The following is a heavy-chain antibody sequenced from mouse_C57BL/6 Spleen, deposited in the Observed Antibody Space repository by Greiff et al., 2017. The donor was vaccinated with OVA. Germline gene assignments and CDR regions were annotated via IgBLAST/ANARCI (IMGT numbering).Heavy chain of an antibody. CDR3: ARDGGKGAMDY. Sequence: EVKLQESGGGLVKPGGSLKLSCAASGFTFSSYAMSWVRQTPEKRLEWVATISDGGSYTYYPDNVKGRVTISRDNAKNNLYLQMSHLKSEDTAMYYCARDGGKGAMDYWGQGTSVTVSA. CDR2: ISDGGSYT. J-gene: IGHJ4*01. CDR1: GFTFSSYA. V-gene: IGHV5-4*01.